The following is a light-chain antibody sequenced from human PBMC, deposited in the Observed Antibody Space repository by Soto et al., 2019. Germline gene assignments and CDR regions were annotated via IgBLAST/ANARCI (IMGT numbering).Light chain of an antibody. CDR1: QGISSY. CDR3: QQYYSYPELT. V-gene: IGKV1-8*01. Sequence: IRMTQSPSSFSASTGDRVTITCRASQGISSYLAWYQQKPGKAPKLLIYAASTLQSGVPSRFSGSGSGTDFTLTISCLQSEDFATYYCQQYYSYPELTFGGGTKVEIK. J-gene: IGKJ4*01. CDR2: AAS.